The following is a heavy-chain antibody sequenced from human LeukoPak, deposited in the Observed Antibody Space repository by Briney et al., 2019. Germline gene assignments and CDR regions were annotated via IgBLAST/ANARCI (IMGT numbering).Heavy chain of an antibody. CDR1: GGSTTTYY. V-gene: IGHV4-59*01. CDR2: IYSSGSA. CDR3: ARTRTYADYADF. J-gene: IGHJ4*02. D-gene: IGHD4-17*01. Sequence: PSETLSLSCTVSGGSTTTYYWSWIRQPPGKGLEWIGFIYSSGSANYNPSLMSRVTMSVDTSKNQFSLKLSSVTDADTAVYYCARTRTYADYADFWGQGTLVTVSS.